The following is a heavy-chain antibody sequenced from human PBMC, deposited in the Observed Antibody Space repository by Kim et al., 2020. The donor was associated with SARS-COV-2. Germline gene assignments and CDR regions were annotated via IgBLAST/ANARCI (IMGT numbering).Heavy chain of an antibody. CDR1: GGTFSSYA. CDR2: IIPIFGTA. J-gene: IGHJ6*02. D-gene: IGHD6-13*01. Sequence: SVKVSCKASGGTFSSYAISWVRQVPGQGLEWMGGIIPIFGTANYAQKFQGRVTITADESTSTAYMELSSLRSEDTAVYYCARDDELAAAGTLYYYYGMDVWGQGTTVTVSS. CDR3: ARDDELAAAGTLYYYYGMDV. V-gene: IGHV1-69*13.